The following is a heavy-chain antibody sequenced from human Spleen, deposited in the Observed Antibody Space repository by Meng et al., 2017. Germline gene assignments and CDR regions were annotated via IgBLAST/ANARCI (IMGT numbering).Heavy chain of an antibody. J-gene: IGHJ5*02. CDR1: GFAFSNFY. Sequence: GERVESGGGLVKPGGSLRLSCDTSGFAFSNFYMTWIRQAPGKGLEWISHISSGGTSISYAESVRGRFTISRDNAKNSLSLEMNSLRAEDTAVYYCARERAVTGRPTNWFDPWGQGTLVTVSS. CDR2: ISSGGTSI. D-gene: IGHD6-19*01. CDR3: ARERAVTGRPTNWFDP. V-gene: IGHV3-11*04.